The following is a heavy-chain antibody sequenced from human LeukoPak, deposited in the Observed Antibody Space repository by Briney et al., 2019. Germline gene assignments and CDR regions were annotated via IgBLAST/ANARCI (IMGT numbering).Heavy chain of an antibody. CDR1: GFTVSSNY. Sequence: GGSLGLSCAASGFTVSSNYMSWVRQAPGKGLEWVSVIYSGGSTYYADSVKGRLTISRDNSKNTLYLQMNSLRAEDTAVYYCARDFGDGSYYYWGQGTLVTVSS. V-gene: IGHV3-66*02. CDR3: ARDFGDGSYYY. CDR2: IYSGGST. D-gene: IGHD1-26*01. J-gene: IGHJ4*02.